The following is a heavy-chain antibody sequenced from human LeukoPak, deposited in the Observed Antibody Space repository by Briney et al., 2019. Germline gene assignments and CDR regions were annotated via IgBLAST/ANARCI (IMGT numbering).Heavy chain of an antibody. CDR2: IFYSGST. CDR3: AREGSGDRYFDF. CDR1: GGSIRNYY. J-gene: IGHJ4*02. D-gene: IGHD7-27*01. Sequence: SETLSLTCSVSGGSIRNYYWSWIRQPPGKGLEWIGFIFYSGSTNYNPSLKNRVTISVDTSKNQFSLKLTSVTAADTAMYYCAREGSGDRYFDFWGRGTLVAVFS. V-gene: IGHV4-59*01.